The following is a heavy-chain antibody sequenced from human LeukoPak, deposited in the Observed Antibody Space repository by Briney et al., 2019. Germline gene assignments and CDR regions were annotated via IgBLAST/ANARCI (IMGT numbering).Heavy chain of an antibody. J-gene: IGHJ6*03. CDR1: GGSFRGYY. CDR3: ARLGGGHYYYMDV. Sequence: SETLSLNCAVYGGSFRGYYWGWIRQPQGKGLEWIGSIYYSGSTYYNPSLKSRVTISVDTSKNQFSLKLSSVTAADTAVYYCARLGGGHYYYMDVWGKGTTVTVSS. CDR2: IYYSGST. V-gene: IGHV4-39*01. D-gene: IGHD1-26*01.